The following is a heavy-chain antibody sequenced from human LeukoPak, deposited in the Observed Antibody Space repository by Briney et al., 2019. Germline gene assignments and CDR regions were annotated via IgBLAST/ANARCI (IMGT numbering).Heavy chain of an antibody. D-gene: IGHD2-2*01. Sequence: GGSLRLSCAASGFTFNSYAMTWVRQAPGKGLEWVSAISTSGDNTYYADSVRGRFTISRDNSKDTLYLQMNSLRAEDTAVYYCARKVYHRFDYWGQGTLVTVSS. CDR1: GFTFNSYA. CDR3: ARKVYHRFDY. J-gene: IGHJ4*02. V-gene: IGHV3-23*01. CDR2: ISTSGDNT.